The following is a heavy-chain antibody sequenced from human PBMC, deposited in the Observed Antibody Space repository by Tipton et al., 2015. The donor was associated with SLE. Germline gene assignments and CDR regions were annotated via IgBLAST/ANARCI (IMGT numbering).Heavy chain of an antibody. Sequence: TLSLTCTVSGGSISSDTYYWSWIRQPAGKGLEWIGHFHISGSNNDNPSLRSRVTISPDTSKNQFSLKLSSVTAADTAVYYCARAPSFMVRRFTVYHFDSWGQGTRVTVSS. CDR1: GGSISSDTYY. V-gene: IGHV4-61*09. CDR3: ARAPSFMVRRFTVYHFDS. J-gene: IGHJ4*02. CDR2: FHISGSN. D-gene: IGHD3-10*01.